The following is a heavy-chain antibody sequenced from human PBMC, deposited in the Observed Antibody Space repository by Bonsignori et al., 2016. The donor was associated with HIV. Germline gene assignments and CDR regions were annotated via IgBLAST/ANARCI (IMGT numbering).Heavy chain of an antibody. V-gene: IGHV3-74*01. J-gene: IGHJ6*03. CDR1: GFTFSSYW. CDR2: INSDGSST. CDR3: ARVPKSYYYYYMDV. Sequence: LSLTCAASGFTFSSYWMHWVRQAPGKGLVWVSRINSDGSSTSYADSVKGRFTISRDNAKNTLYLQMNSLRAEDTAVYYCARVPKSYYYYYMDVWGKGTTVTVSS.